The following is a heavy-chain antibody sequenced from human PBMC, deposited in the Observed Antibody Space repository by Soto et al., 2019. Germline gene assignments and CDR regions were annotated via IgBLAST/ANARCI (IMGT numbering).Heavy chain of an antibody. D-gene: IGHD2-2*01. V-gene: IGHV1-8*01. CDR1: GYTFTSYD. CDR3: ARGPPVRVVPGDVDP. Sequence: GASVKVSCKASGYTFTSYDINWVRQATGQGLEWMGWMNPNSGNTGYAQKFQGRVTMTRNTSISTAYMELSSLRSEDTAVYYFARGPPVRVVPGDVDPWGQGTLVTVSS. J-gene: IGHJ5*02. CDR2: MNPNSGNT.